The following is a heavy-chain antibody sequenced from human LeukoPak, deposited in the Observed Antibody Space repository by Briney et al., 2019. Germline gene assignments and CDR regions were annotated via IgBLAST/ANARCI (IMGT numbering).Heavy chain of an antibody. Sequence: GGSLRLSCAASGFTFISYGMSWVRQAPGKGLEWVSSISGIGATTYYADSVKGRFTISRDNAKNSLYLQMNSLRAEGTALYYCAWGLVHFDYWGQGTLVTVSS. D-gene: IGHD6-19*01. V-gene: IGHV3-23*01. CDR1: GFTFISYG. J-gene: IGHJ4*02. CDR2: ISGIGATT. CDR3: AWGLVHFDY.